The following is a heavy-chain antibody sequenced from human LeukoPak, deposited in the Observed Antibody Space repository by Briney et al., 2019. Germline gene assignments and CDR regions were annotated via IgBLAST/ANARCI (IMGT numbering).Heavy chain of an antibody. J-gene: IGHJ5*02. CDR2: IQNDGNDK. CDR1: GFTFSSYW. V-gene: IGHV3-30*02. Sequence: PGGSLRLSCAASGFTFSSYWMSWVRQAPGKGLEWVAFIQNDGNDKYYADSVKGRFTISRDNSKNTLDLQMNGLRAEDTAVYYCARAVTWIDPWGQGTLVTVSS. CDR3: ARAVTWIDP.